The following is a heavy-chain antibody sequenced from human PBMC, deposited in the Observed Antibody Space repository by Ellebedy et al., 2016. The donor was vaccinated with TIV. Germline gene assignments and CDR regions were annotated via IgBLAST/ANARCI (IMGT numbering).Heavy chain of an antibody. Sequence: GGSLRLXXAASGFGFNTFFMSWVRHSPWRGLEWVSTISAGSDTTRFADSVKGRFTISRDNSKNTVYLRMNDLRAEDTAVYYCRQGHYADYWGQGTLVTVSS. CDR1: GFGFNTFF. CDR2: ISAGSDTT. J-gene: IGHJ4*02. CDR3: RQGHYADY. V-gene: IGHV3-23*01.